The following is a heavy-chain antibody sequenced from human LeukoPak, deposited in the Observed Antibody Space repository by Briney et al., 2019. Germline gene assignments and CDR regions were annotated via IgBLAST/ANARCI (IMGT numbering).Heavy chain of an antibody. CDR3: AREPSYSSSWYTTCDH. J-gene: IGHJ5*02. V-gene: IGHV3-66*02. D-gene: IGHD6-13*01. CDR2: IYSGGST. Sequence: SGGSLRLSCAASEFSVGSNYMTWVRQAPGKGLEWVSLIYSGGSTYYADSVKGRFTISRDNSKNTLYLQMNSLRAEDTAVYYCAREPSYSSSWYTTCDHWGQGILVTVSS. CDR1: EFSVGSNY.